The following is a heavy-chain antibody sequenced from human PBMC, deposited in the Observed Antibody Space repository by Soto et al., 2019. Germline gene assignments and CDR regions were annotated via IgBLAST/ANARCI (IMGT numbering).Heavy chain of an antibody. CDR3: AHRFDWYYFDY. CDR1: GFSLSTTEVG. D-gene: IGHD3-9*01. J-gene: IGHJ4*02. V-gene: IGHV2-5*02. CDR2: IYWDDDK. Sequence: QITLKESGPTLVKPTQTLTLTCTFSGFSLSTTEVGVGWFRQPQGKALEWLALIYWDDDKGYSPFLKISLTITKDTSKNQVVLTMTNMDPVDTATYYCAHRFDWYYFDYWGQGTPVTVSS.